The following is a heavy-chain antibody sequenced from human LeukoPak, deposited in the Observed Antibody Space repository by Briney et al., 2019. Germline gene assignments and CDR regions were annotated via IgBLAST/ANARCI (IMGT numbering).Heavy chain of an antibody. CDR1: GFTVSSNC. J-gene: IGHJ6*02. CDR2: IYSGGST. CDR3: AREAVTTSPRYYYGMDV. Sequence: GGSLRLSCAASGFTVSSNCMSWVRQAPGKGLEWVSVIYSGGSTYYADSVKGRFTISRDNSKNTLYLQMNSLRAEDTAVYYCAREAVTTSPRYYYGMDVWGQGTTVTVSS. D-gene: IGHD4-17*01. V-gene: IGHV3-66*01.